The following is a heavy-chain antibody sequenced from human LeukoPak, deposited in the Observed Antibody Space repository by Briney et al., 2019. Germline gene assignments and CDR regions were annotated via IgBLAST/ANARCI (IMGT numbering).Heavy chain of an antibody. J-gene: IGHJ4*02. CDR3: ARDTGSSGWFEY. CDR2: IKQDGSAK. CDR1: GFTFRNYW. Sequence: GGSLRHSCAAPGFTFRNYWMNGGRQAPGKGREWVANIKQDGSAKHYVDSVKGRFTIPRENAKNSLYLQMNSLRAEDTAVYYCARDTGSSGWFEYWGQGTLVTVSS. V-gene: IGHV3-7*03. D-gene: IGHD6-19*01.